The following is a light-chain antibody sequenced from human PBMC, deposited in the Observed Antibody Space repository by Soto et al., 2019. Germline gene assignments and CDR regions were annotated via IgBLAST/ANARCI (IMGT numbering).Light chain of an antibody. CDR3: GTWDSSLSAGV. Sequence: QSVLTQPPSMSAAPGRKVTISCSGSSSNIGNNYVSWYQQLPGTAPKLVIYDNDKRPSGIPDRFSGSKSGTSATLGITGLQTGDEADYYCGTWDSSLSAGVFGGGTKLTVL. V-gene: IGLV1-51*01. CDR2: DND. CDR1: SSNIGNNY. J-gene: IGLJ2*01.